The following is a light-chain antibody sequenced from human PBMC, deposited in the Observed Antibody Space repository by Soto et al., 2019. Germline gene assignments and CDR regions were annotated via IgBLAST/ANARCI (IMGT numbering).Light chain of an antibody. Sequence: EIVMTQSPATLSVSPGEGATLSCRASQSVSHNLAWYQQKPGQAPRLLIYGASTRVTGIPTRFSGSGSGTEFTLTISSLQSEDFAVYYCEQYNSWPPLYTFGQGTKLEIK. CDR3: EQYNSWPPLYT. J-gene: IGKJ2*01. CDR1: QSVSHN. CDR2: GAS. V-gene: IGKV3-15*01.